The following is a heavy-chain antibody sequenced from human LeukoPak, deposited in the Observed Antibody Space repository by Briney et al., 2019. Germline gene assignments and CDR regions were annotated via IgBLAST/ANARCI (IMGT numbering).Heavy chain of an antibody. Sequence: SETLSLTCTVSGGPISSYYWSWIRQPPGKGLEWIGYIYYSGSTNYNPSLKSRVTISVDTSKNQFSLKLSSVTAADTAVYYCARRSGYSSSWYPTWGQGTLVTVSS. CDR1: GGPISSYY. J-gene: IGHJ5*02. CDR2: IYYSGST. V-gene: IGHV4-59*08. D-gene: IGHD6-13*01. CDR3: ARRSGYSSSWYPT.